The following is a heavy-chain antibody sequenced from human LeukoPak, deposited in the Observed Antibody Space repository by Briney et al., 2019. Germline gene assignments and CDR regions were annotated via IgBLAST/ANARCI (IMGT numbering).Heavy chain of an antibody. V-gene: IGHV4-38-2*01. CDR2: IYHSGST. J-gene: IGHJ4*02. CDR3: AVTIVVVPAASPYYFDY. CDR1: GYSISSGYY. Sequence: SETLSLTCAVSGYSISSGYYWGWIRQPPGKGLEWIGSIYHSGSTYYNPSLKSRVTISVDTSKNQFSLKLSSVTAADTAVYYCAVTIVVVPAASPYYFDYWGQGTLVTVSS. D-gene: IGHD2-2*01.